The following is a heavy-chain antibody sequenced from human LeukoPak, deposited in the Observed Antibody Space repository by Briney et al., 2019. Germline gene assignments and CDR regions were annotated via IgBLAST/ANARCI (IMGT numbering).Heavy chain of an antibody. CDR2: IRSSSSTI. CDR1: GFTFSSYS. CDR3: ARDEWQRGLDC. Sequence: PGGSLRLSCAASGFTFSSYSMNWVRQAPGKGLEWVSYIRSSSSTIYYADSVKGRFTVSRDNAKNSLYLQMNSLRDGDTAVYYCARDEWQRGLDCWGQGTLVTVSS. V-gene: IGHV3-48*02. D-gene: IGHD1-1*01. J-gene: IGHJ4*02.